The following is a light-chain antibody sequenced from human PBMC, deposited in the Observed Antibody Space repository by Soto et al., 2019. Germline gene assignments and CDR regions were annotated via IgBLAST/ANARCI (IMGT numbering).Light chain of an antibody. CDR2: GAS. CDR1: QSVSSSY. CDR3: QQSGSSLFT. Sequence: EIVLTQSPGTLSLSPGERATLSCRASQSVSSSYLAWYQQKPGQAPRLLIYGASSRATGIPDRFSCSGSGTDFTLTISRMEPEDFAVYYWQQSGSSLFTFGPGTKVDIK. J-gene: IGKJ3*01. V-gene: IGKV3-20*01.